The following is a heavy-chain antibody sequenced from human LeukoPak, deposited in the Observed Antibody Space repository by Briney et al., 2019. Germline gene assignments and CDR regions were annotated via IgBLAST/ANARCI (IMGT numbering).Heavy chain of an antibody. D-gene: IGHD1-7*01. J-gene: IGHJ4*02. CDR3: AKENNWNCLGYFDY. V-gene: IGHV3-33*06. Sequence: GGSLRLSCAASGFTFSSYGMHWVRQAPGKGLEWVAVIWYDGSNKYYADSVKGRFTISRDNSKNTLYLQMNSLRAEDTAVYYCAKENNWNCLGYFDYWGQGTLVTVSS. CDR1: GFTFSSYG. CDR2: IWYDGSNK.